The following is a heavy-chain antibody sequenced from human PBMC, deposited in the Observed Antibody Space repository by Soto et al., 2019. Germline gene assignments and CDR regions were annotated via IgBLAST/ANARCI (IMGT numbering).Heavy chain of an antibody. CDR3: ARELEYSSSSGYFDY. CDR1: GFTFSSYG. Sequence: GGSLRLSCAASGFTFSSYGIHWVRQAPGKGLEWVAVIWYDGSNKYYADSVKGRFTISRDNSKNTLYLQMNSLRAEDTAVYYCARELEYSSSSGYFDYWGQGTLVTVSS. CDR2: IWYDGSNK. J-gene: IGHJ4*02. V-gene: IGHV3-33*01. D-gene: IGHD6-6*01.